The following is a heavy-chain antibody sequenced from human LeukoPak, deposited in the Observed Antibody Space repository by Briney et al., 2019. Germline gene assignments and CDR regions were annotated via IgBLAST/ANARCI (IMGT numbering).Heavy chain of an antibody. D-gene: IGHD7-27*01. Sequence: SETLSLTCTVSGGFISNYYWSWIRQPAGKGLEWIGRIYTSGSTNYNPSLKSRVTMSVDTSKNQFSLKLSSVTAADTAVYYCARDGDQTGYFDYWGQGILVTVSS. CDR3: ARDGDQTGYFDY. V-gene: IGHV4-4*07. J-gene: IGHJ4*02. CDR1: GGFISNYY. CDR2: IYTSGST.